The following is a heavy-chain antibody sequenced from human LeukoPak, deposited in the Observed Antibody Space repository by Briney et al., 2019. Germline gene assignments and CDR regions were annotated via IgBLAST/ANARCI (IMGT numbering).Heavy chain of an antibody. CDR3: AKTFGLIDPFEY. CDR2: ISDSGGNT. V-gene: IGHV3-23*01. D-gene: IGHD2/OR15-2a*01. J-gene: IGHJ4*02. CDR1: GFTFSNYA. Sequence: GGSLRLSCAASGFTFSNYAMSWVRQAPGKGLEWVSSISDSGGNTYYADSVKGRFTISRDNSKNTLYVQMSSLRAEDTAVYYCAKTFGLIDPFEYWGQGTLVTVSS.